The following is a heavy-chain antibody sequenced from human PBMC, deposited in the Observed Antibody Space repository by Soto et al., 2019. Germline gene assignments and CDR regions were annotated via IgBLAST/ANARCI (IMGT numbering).Heavy chain of an antibody. J-gene: IGHJ4*02. D-gene: IGHD3-22*01. CDR2: IRGGSGLT. CDR3: ARDYYDSSGYYRPPIGPIDY. CDR1: GFTLSSSD. V-gene: IGHV3-23*01. Sequence: GGSLRLSCAASGFTLSSSDMTWVRQAPGKGLEWVSAIRGGSGLTYYAESVEGRSTISRDNSKNTLYLQMNSLRAEDTAVYYCARDYYDSSGYYRPPIGPIDYWGQGTLVTVSS.